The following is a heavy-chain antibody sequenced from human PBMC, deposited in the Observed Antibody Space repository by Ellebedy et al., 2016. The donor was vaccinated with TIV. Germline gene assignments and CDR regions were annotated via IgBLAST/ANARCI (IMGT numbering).Heavy chain of an antibody. CDR3: AKGRGGGSDSSAPRYYFDY. V-gene: IGHV3-23*01. CDR1: GFTFSSYA. CDR2: ISHTGSRT. J-gene: IGHJ4*02. Sequence: GESLKISCAASGFTFSSYAMSWVRQAPGKGLAWVSTISHTGSRTYYADSVEGRFTISSDNSKKTLYLQMNSLRAEDTAIYYCAKGRGGGSDSSAPRYYFDYWGLGTLVTVSS. D-gene: IGHD3-22*01.